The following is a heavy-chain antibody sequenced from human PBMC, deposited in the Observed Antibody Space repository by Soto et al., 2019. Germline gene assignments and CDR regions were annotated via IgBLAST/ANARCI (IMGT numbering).Heavy chain of an antibody. CDR3: AREGGGIAAAGAGDDSFDI. CDR1: GYTLSDYY. D-gene: IGHD6-13*01. Sequence: ASVKVSCKASGYTLSDYYLQWVRQAPGQGXEWMGWINPNSGDTNYAQKFQGRVTLTRDTSINTAYMELTSLKLDDTAVYYCAREGGGIAAAGAGDDSFDIWGQGTMVTVSS. CDR2: INPNSGDT. V-gene: IGHV1-2*02. J-gene: IGHJ3*02.